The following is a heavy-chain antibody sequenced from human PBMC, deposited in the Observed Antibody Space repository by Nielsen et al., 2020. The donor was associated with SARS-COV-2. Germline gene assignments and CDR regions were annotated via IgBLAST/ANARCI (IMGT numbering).Heavy chain of an antibody. J-gene: IGHJ4*02. CDR1: GFTFTSSA. CDR2: IVVGSGNT. CDR3: AGGEYCGGDCYSDYFDY. V-gene: IGHV1-58*01. Sequence: SVKVSCKASGFTFTSSAVQWVRQARGQRLEWIGWIVVGSGNTNYAQKFQGRVTITADKSTSTAYMELSSLRSEDTAVYYCAGGEYCGGDCYSDYFDYWGQGTLVTVSS. D-gene: IGHD2-21*02.